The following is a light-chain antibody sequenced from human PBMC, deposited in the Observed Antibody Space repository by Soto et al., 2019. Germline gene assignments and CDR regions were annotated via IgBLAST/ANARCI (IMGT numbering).Light chain of an antibody. V-gene: IGKV2-40*01. CDR1: QSLLDSNDGNTY. J-gene: IGKJ2*01. CDR2: TLS. Sequence: DIVLTQTPLFLPVTPGEPASISCRSSQSLLDSNDGNTYLDWYLQKPGKSPQLLIYTLSSLASGVPDRFSGSGSGTDFTLKISRVEAEDVGVYFCLQRTQSPYTFGQGTKL. CDR3: LQRTQSPYT.